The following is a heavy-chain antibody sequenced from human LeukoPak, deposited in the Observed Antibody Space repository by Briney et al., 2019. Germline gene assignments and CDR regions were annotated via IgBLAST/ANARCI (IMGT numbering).Heavy chain of an antibody. CDR2: ISSSSSTI. CDR3: ARDNSYLTTVTIPDAFDI. CDR1: GFTFSSYG. V-gene: IGHV3-48*02. D-gene: IGHD4-17*01. J-gene: IGHJ3*02. Sequence: GGSLRLSCAASGFTFSSYGMHWVRQAPGKGLEWVSYISSSSSTIYYADSVKGRFTISRDNAKNSLYLQMNSLRDEDTAVYYCARDNSYLTTVTIPDAFDIWGQGTMVTVSS.